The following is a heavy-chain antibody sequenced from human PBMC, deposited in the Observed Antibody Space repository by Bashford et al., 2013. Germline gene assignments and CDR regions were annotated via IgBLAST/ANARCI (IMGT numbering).Heavy chain of an antibody. V-gene: IGHV4-34*01. CDR1: GGSFSDHS. CDR2: INHRGDT. D-gene: IGHD3-22*01. Sequence: SETLSLTCAVYGGSFSDHSCNWIRQPPGKGLEWIGEINHRGDTSYNPSLESRVTMSLDTSKNQLSLKLSSVTAADAAVYYCARSFDRSGYIPLHYWGQGTLVTVSS. J-gene: IGHJ4*02. CDR3: ARSFDRSGYIPLHY.